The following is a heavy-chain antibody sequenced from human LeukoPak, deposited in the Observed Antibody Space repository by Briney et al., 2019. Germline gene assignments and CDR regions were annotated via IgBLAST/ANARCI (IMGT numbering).Heavy chain of an antibody. CDR2: ISGSGGST. V-gene: IGHV3-23*01. Sequence: GGSLRLSCAASGFTFSSYAMSWVRQAPGKGLEWVSAISGSGGSTYYADSVKGRFTISRDNSKNTLYLQMNSLRAEDTAVYYCATSNIVVVPAAIEDYWGQGTLVTVPS. D-gene: IGHD2-2*01. CDR1: GFTFSSYA. CDR3: ATSNIVVVPAAIEDY. J-gene: IGHJ4*02.